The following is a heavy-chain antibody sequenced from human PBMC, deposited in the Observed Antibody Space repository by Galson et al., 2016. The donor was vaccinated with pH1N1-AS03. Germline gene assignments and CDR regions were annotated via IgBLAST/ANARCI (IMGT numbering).Heavy chain of an antibody. V-gene: IGHV1-69*01. J-gene: IGHJ6*03. CDR3: AKGNYQLLNYYYYMDG. CDR1: GGSFSTYA. CDR2: IIPVFGTT. D-gene: IGHD2-2*01. Sequence: SCKASGGSFSTYAITWVRQAPGQGLEWMGGIIPVFGTTSFAQKFQDRVSIPADESTSTAFMELSSLRSEDTAVYYCAKGNYQLLNYYYYMDGLGKGTTVTVSS.